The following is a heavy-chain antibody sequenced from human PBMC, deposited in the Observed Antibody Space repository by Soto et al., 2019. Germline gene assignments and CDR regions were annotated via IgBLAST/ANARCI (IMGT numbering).Heavy chain of an antibody. CDR2: IFHTGST. Sequence: SGTLSLTCTVSGGSIRGYYFSWIRQPPGKGLEWIGYIFHTGSTAYNPSFKSRGTISVDTSENLFALKLSTVTAADTAVYFCARDLGDSSGYLWGKGTMGTVSS. J-gene: IGHJ4*02. V-gene: IGHV4-59*01. D-gene: IGHD3-22*01. CDR3: ARDLGDSSGYL. CDR1: GGSIRGYY.